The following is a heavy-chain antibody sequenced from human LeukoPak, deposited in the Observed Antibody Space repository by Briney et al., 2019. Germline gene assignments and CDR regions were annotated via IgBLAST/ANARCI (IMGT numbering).Heavy chain of an antibody. CDR2: ISSSSSYI. CDR3: ARDSPVAVVDY. Sequence: GGSLRLSCAASGFTFSSYSMNWVRQAPGKGLEWVSSISSSSSYIYYADSVKGRFTISRDNAKNSLYLQMNSLRAEDTAVYYCARDSPVAVVDYWGQGTLVTVSS. J-gene: IGHJ4*02. V-gene: IGHV3-21*01. CDR1: GFTFSSYS. D-gene: IGHD6-19*01.